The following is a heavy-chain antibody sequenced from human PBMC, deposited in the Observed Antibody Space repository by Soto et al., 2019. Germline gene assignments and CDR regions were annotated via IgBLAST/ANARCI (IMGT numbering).Heavy chain of an antibody. CDR1: GGTFSSYA. V-gene: IGHV1-69*13. J-gene: IGHJ6*02. CDR2: IIPIFGTA. CDR3: ASLNTIFGVVTNRPYYYYGMDV. Sequence: SVKVSCKASGGTFSSYAISWVRQAPGQGLEWMGGIIPIFGTANYAQKFQGRVTITADESTSTAYMELSSLRSEDTAVYYCASLNTIFGVVTNRPYYYYGMDVWGQGTTVTVSS. D-gene: IGHD3-3*01.